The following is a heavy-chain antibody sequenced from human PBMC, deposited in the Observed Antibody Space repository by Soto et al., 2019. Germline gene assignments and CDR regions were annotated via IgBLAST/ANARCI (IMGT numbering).Heavy chain of an antibody. Sequence: PGGTLKISYAASGFKFRSFTMNWVRQAPGKGLEWVSTISNKYYADSVKGRFTISRDNSKNTLYLQMNSLRAEDTAVYYCAKEIGQGVYDSSGYPDYWGQGTLVTVSS. J-gene: IGHJ4*02. D-gene: IGHD3-22*01. CDR1: GFKFRSFT. CDR3: AKEIGQGVYDSSGYPDY. CDR2: ISNK. V-gene: IGHV3-30*02.